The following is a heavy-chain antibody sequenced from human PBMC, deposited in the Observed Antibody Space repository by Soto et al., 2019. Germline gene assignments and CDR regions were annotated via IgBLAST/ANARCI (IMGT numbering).Heavy chain of an antibody. D-gene: IGHD6-6*01. CDR1: GFTFEDYA. CDR2: VSWDSASV. CDR3: ARQAARNYIDS. J-gene: IGHJ4*02. Sequence: GGSLRLSCAASGFTFEDYAMHWVRQAPGKGLEWVSGVSWDSASVGYADSVKGRFTVSRDNAKNSLFLEMNSLIPDDTAVYYCARQAARNYIDSWGQGKSVTVSS. V-gene: IGHV3-9*01.